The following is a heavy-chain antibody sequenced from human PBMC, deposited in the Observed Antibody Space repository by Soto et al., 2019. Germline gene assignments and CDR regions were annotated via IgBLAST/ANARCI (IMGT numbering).Heavy chain of an antibody. CDR3: ARHQARLGFDY. CDR1: GGSISSSSYY. Sequence: PSETLSLTXTVSGGSISSSSYYWGWIRQPPGKGLEWIGSIYYSGSTYYNPSLKSRVTISVDTSKNQFSLKLSSVTAADPAVYYCARHQARLGFDYWGQGTLVTVSS. J-gene: IGHJ4*02. CDR2: IYYSGST. D-gene: IGHD6-19*01. V-gene: IGHV4-39*01.